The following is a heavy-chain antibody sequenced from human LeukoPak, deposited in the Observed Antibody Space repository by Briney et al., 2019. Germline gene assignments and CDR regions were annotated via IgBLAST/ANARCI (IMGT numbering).Heavy chain of an antibody. CDR1: GFTFSSYW. Sequence: PGGSLRLSCAASGFTFSSYWMHWVRHAPGEGLVWVSRINSDGSSTSYADSGKGRFTISRDNAKNTLYLQMNSLRAEDTAVYYCASGPPVDYWGQGTLVTVSS. CDR3: ASGPPVDY. D-gene: IGHD1-14*01. J-gene: IGHJ4*02. CDR2: INSDGSST. V-gene: IGHV3-74*01.